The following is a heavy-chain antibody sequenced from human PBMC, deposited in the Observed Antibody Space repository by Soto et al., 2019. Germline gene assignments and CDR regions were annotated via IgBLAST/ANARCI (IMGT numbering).Heavy chain of an antibody. J-gene: IGHJ4*02. CDR1: GDSVSCNSAA. CDR2: TYYRSKWYN. D-gene: IGHD3-10*01. Sequence: SQTLSLTCAISGDSVSCNSAAWNWIRQSPSRGLEWLGRTYYRSKWYNDYAVSVKSRITINPDTSKNQFSPQLNSVTPEDTAVYYCASGGYGSGSYSLASWGQGTLVTVSS. V-gene: IGHV6-1*01. CDR3: ASGGYGSGSYSLAS.